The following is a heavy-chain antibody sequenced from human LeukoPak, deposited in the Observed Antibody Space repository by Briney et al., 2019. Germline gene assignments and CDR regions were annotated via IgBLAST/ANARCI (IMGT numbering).Heavy chain of an antibody. J-gene: IGHJ4*02. CDR3: ARVAIAARPNDY. D-gene: IGHD6-6*01. V-gene: IGHV3-30-3*01. Sequence: GRSLRLSCAASGFTFSSYAMHWVRQAPGKGLEWVAVISYDGSNKYYADSVKGRFTISRDNSKNTLYLQMNSLRADDTAVYYCARVAIAARPNDYWGQGTLVTVSS. CDR1: GFTFSSYA. CDR2: ISYDGSNK.